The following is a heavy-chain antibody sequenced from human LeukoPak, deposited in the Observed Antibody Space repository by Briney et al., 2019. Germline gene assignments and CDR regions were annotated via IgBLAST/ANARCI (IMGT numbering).Heavy chain of an antibody. D-gene: IGHD2-2*03. CDR1: GYTFTSYY. J-gene: IGHJ4*02. Sequence: ASVKVSCKASGYTFTSYYMHWVRQAPGQGLEWMGIINPSGGSTSYAQKFQGRVTMTRDTSTSIVYMELSSLRSEDTAVYYCARDKVALDGQYYFDYWGQGTLVTVSS. CDR3: ARDKVALDGQYYFDY. CDR2: INPSGGST. V-gene: IGHV1-46*01.